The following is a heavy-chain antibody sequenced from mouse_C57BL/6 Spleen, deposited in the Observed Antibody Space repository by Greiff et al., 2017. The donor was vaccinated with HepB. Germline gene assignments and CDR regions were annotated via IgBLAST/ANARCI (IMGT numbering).Heavy chain of an antibody. Sequence: EVQRVESGGDLVKPGGSLKLSCAASGFTFSSYGMSWVRQTPDKRLEWVATISSGGSYTYYPDSVKGRFTISRDNAKNTLYLQMSSLKSEDTAMYYCARHESNYWYFDVWGTGTTVTVSS. D-gene: IGHD1-3*01. CDR3: ARHESNYWYFDV. J-gene: IGHJ1*03. V-gene: IGHV5-6*01. CDR2: ISSGGSYT. CDR1: GFTFSSYG.